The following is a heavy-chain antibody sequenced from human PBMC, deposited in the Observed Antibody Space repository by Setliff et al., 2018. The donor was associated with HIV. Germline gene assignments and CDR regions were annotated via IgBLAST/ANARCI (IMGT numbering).Heavy chain of an antibody. CDR3: AGWEKDYNY. CDR2: INPSGNQK. V-gene: IGHV3-7*01. CDR1: GFIFSNAW. J-gene: IGHJ4*02. Sequence: PGGSLRLSCEASGFIFSNAWMNWVRQAPGKGLEWVANINPSGNQKSYVDSVKGRFTVSRDNAKNALFLEMSSLRADDTALYYCAGWEKDYNYWAQGTLVTVSS. D-gene: IGHD4-4*01.